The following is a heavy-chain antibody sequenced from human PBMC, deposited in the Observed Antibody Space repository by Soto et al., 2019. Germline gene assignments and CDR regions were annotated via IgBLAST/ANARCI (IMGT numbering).Heavy chain of an antibody. CDR3: ARIGGGYYYGSGSGYFDY. V-gene: IGHV2-70*01. CDR2: IDWDDDK. Sequence: SGPTLVNPTQTLTLTCTFSGFSLSTSGMCVSWIRQPPGKALEWLALIDWDDDKYYSTSLKTRLTISKDTSKNQVVLTMTNMDPVDTATYYCARIGGGYYYGSGSGYFDYWGQGTLVTVSS. D-gene: IGHD3-10*01. CDR1: GFSLSTSGMC. J-gene: IGHJ4*02.